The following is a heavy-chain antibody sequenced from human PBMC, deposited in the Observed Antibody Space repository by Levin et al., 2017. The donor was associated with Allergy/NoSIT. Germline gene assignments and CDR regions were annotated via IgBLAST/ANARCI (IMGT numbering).Heavy chain of an antibody. Sequence: SETLSLTCTVSGGAISSYYWSWIRQPPGKGLVWIGYISHSGSTYYNPSLKSRVTISVDTSKNQFSLKLSSVTAADTAVYYCARGDSSGSYFSRNPGYYYYKDVWGKGTTVTVSS. V-gene: IGHV4-59*01. J-gene: IGHJ6*03. CDR2: ISHSGST. D-gene: IGHD6-19*01. CDR3: ARGDSSGSYFSRNPGYYYYKDV. CDR1: GGAISSYY.